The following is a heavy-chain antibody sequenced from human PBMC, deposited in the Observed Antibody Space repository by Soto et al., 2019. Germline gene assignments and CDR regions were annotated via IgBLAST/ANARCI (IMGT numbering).Heavy chain of an antibody. CDR2: TYYRSKWYN. CDR3: AKCPLYYDMWAGRVTYYYYGMDV. V-gene: IGHV6-1*01. D-gene: IGHD3-9*01. CDR1: GDSVSSDSAA. J-gene: IGHJ6*02. Sequence: SQTLSLTCAISGDSVSSDSAAWNWIRQSPSRGLEWLGRTYYRSKWYNDYAVSVKSRITINADTSKNQFSLQLNSVTPEDTAVYYCAKCPLYYDMWAGRVTYYYYGMDVWGQGTTVTVSS.